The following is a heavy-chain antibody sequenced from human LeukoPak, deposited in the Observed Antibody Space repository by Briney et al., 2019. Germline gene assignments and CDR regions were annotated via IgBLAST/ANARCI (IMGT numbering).Heavy chain of an antibody. CDR3: ARVQEQWLVLGSAFDI. CDR1: GGSISSYY. J-gene: IGHJ3*02. CDR2: IYYSGST. Sequence: SETLSLTCTVSGGSISSYYWSWIRQPPGKGLEWIGYIYYSGSTNYNPPLKSRVTISVDTSKNQFSLKLSSVTAADTAVYYCARVQEQWLVLGSAFDIWGQGTMVTVSS. D-gene: IGHD6-19*01. V-gene: IGHV4-59*01.